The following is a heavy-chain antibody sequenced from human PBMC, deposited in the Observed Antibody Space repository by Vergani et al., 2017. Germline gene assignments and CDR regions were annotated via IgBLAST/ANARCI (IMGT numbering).Heavy chain of an antibody. CDR2: SSGSGGST. CDR1: GFTFSSYA. D-gene: IGHD3-16*02. V-gene: IGHV3-23*01. J-gene: IGHJ5*02. Sequence: EVQLLESGGGLVQPGGSLRLSCAASGFTFSSYAMSWVRQAPGKGLEWVSASSGSGGSTYYADSVKGRFTISRDNAKNSLYLQMNSLRAEDTAVYYCARRIMITFGGVIVNSWFDPWGQGTLVTVSS. CDR3: ARRIMITFGGVIVNSWFDP.